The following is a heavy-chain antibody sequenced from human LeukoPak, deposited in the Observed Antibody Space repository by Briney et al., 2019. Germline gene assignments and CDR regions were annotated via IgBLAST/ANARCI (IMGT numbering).Heavy chain of an antibody. CDR1: GGSISSSSSY. Sequence: SETLSLTCTVSGGSISSSSSYWGWIRQPPGKGLKWIGSIYYSGTTYYNPSLKSRVTISVDQSKNQFSLKLTSVTAADTAVYYCARGALAGTFDYWGQGTLVTVSS. D-gene: IGHD6-19*01. J-gene: IGHJ4*02. CDR3: ARGALAGTFDY. CDR2: IYYSGTT. V-gene: IGHV4-39*01.